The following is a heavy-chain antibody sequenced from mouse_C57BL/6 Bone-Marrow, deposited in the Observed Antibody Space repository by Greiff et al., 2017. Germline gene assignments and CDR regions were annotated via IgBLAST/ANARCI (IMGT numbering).Heavy chain of an antibody. CDR2: IDPSDSET. J-gene: IGHJ4*01. CDR1: GYTFTSYW. V-gene: IGHV1-52*01. CDR3: SVGSFYSMDY. Sequence: QVQLQQPGAELVRPGSSVKLSCKASGYTFTSYWLHWVKQRPIQGLEWIGNIDPSDSETHYNQKFKDKATLTVAKSSSSAYMQLSSLTSVYFWVYYCSVGSFYSMDYWGQGTSVTVSS.